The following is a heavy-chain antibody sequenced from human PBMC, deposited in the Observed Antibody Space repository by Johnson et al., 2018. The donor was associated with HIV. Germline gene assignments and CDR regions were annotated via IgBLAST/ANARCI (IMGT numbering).Heavy chain of an antibody. CDR1: GFTFSSYG. V-gene: IGHV3-30*03. D-gene: IGHD2-2*01. Sequence: QVQLVESGGGVVQPGRSLRLSCAASGFTFSSYGMHWVRQAPGKGLEWVAVISYDGSNKYYSESVKGRFTISRDNSKDTLYLQMNSLRAEDTAVFFCARDRPNAVGFDAFDIWGQGTMVTVSS. CDR3: ARDRPNAVGFDAFDI. J-gene: IGHJ3*02. CDR2: ISYDGSNK.